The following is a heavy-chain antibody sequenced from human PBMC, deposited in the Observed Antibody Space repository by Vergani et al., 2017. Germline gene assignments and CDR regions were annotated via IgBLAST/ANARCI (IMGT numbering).Heavy chain of an antibody. V-gene: IGHV4-38-2*02. J-gene: IGHJ4*02. Sequence: QVQLQESGPGLVKPSEALSLTCTVSGYSISSGYYWGWIRQPPGKGLEWIGSIYHSGSTYYNPSLKSRVTISVDTSKNQSSLKLSSVTAADTAVYYCAREVRLSQPMGVDWGQGTLVTVSS. D-gene: IGHD3-16*02. CDR2: IYHSGST. CDR3: AREVRLSQPMGVD. CDR1: GYSISSGYY.